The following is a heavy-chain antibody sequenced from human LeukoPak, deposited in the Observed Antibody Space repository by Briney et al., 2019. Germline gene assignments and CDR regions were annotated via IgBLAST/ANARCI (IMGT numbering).Heavy chain of an antibody. CDR2: LYSGGNT. CDR3: ATSPATGNIYFDL. D-gene: IGHD6-13*01. CDR1: GFTVSSNY. Sequence: PGGSLRLSCAASGFTVSSNYMGWVRQAPGKGLEWVSVLYSGGNTYYADSVKGRFTISRDNSKNTPYLQMNSLRAEDTAVYYCATSPATGNIYFDLWGRGTLVTVSS. V-gene: IGHV3-66*01. J-gene: IGHJ2*01.